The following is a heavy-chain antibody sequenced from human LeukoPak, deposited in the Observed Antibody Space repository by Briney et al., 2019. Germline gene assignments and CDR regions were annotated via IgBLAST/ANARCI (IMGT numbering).Heavy chain of an antibody. V-gene: IGHV1-2*02. CDR1: GYTFTGYY. Sequence: ASVKVSCKASGYTFTGYYMHWVRQAPGQGLEWIGWINPNSDGTNYAQKFQGRVNMTRDTSISTVYMDLSRLTSDDTAVYFCARTTDYYDGSGYSHRAFDIWGQGTMVTVSS. J-gene: IGHJ3*02. CDR3: ARTTDYYDGSGYSHRAFDI. D-gene: IGHD3-22*01. CDR2: INPNSDGT.